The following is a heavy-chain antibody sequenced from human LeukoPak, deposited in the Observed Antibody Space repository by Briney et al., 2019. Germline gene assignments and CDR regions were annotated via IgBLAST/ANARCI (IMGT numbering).Heavy chain of an antibody. Sequence: ASVKVSCKASGYSFTGCYMHWVRQAPGQGLEWMGRINPNSGDTNYAQKFQGRVTMTRDTSISTAYMELSRLGSDDTAVYYCARETLEDGYYYFDYWGQGTLVTVSS. V-gene: IGHV1-2*06. J-gene: IGHJ4*02. CDR3: ARETLEDGYYYFDY. D-gene: IGHD3-22*01. CDR1: GYSFTGCY. CDR2: INPNSGDT.